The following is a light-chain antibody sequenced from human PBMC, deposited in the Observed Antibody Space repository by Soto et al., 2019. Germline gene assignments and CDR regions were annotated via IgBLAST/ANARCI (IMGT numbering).Light chain of an antibody. V-gene: IGKV3-20*01. CDR2: GAS. CDR3: QQYGRP. CDR1: QSVTSDY. Sequence: EIVLTQSPGTLSLSPGERATLSCRASQSVTSDYLAWYQQKPGQAPRLLIHGASSRATGIPDRFSGSGSGTDFTLTISRLEPKDFAVYYCQQYGRPFGQGTKVDIK. J-gene: IGKJ1*01.